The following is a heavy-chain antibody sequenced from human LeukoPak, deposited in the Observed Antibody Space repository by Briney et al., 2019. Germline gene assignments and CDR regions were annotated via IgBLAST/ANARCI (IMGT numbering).Heavy chain of an antibody. J-gene: IGHJ4*02. Sequence: GGSLRLSCTASGFPFIEYSTNWVRQVPGKGLEWIAYIGIDSGNTKYADSVRGRFTISADKTKNSLYLQMNSLRVDDTAVYYCARDHNYAFDNWGQGTLVSVAS. CDR2: IGIDSGNT. CDR3: ARDHNYAFDN. D-gene: IGHD1-1*01. CDR1: GFPFIEYS. V-gene: IGHV3-48*01.